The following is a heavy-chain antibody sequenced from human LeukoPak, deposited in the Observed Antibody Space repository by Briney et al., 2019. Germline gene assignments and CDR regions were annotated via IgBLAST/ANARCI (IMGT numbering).Heavy chain of an antibody. CDR1: GFTFSSYN. J-gene: IGHJ4*02. D-gene: IGHD6-6*01. CDR2: ISSSSTYI. Sequence: PGGSLRLSCAASGFTFSSYNMNWVRQAPGKGLEWVSSISSSSTYIYYADSVKGRFTISRDNAKNSLYLQMNSLRAEDTAVYYCARGGRRRQLASLFDYWGQGTLVTVSS. V-gene: IGHV3-21*01. CDR3: ARGGRRRQLASLFDY.